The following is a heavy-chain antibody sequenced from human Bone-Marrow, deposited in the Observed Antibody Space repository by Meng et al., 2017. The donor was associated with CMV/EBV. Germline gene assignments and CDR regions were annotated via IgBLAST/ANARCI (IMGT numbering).Heavy chain of an antibody. CDR3: ARGPRFGELFD. D-gene: IGHD3-10*01. V-gene: IGHV3-30*04. J-gene: IGHJ4*02. CDR1: RFTFSRYS. CDR2: ISYDGDNK. Sequence: GGSLRLSCAASRFTFSRYSMHWVRQAPGKGLEWVAVISYDGDNKHYADSVKGRFTVSRDNAKNSLYLRINSLRAEDTAVYYCARGPRFGELFDWGQGTLVTVSS.